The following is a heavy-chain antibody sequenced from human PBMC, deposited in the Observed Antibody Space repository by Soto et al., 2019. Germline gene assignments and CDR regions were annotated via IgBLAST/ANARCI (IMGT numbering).Heavy chain of an antibody. J-gene: IGHJ6*02. CDR1: GFSLSTSGVG. Sequence: QITLKESGPTLVKPTQTLTLTCTFSGFSLSTSGVGVGWIRQPPGKALEWLALIYWDDDKRYSPSLKSRLTITKDTSKNQVVLTMTNMDPVGTATYYCAHTLGQWLAYGMDVWGQGTTVTVSS. V-gene: IGHV2-5*02. D-gene: IGHD6-19*01. CDR3: AHTLGQWLAYGMDV. CDR2: IYWDDDK.